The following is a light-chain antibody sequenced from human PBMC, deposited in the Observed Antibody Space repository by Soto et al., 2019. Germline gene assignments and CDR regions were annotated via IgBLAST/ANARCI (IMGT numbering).Light chain of an antibody. CDR1: SSDVGAYNY. J-gene: IGLJ1*01. V-gene: IGLV2-14*01. CDR2: DVS. Sequence: QSALTQPASVSGSPGQSITISCTGISSDVGAYNYVSWYQQHPGKAPKLMIYDVSHRPSGVSHRFSGSKSGNTASLTISGLQAEDEADYYCGSYTTSSNYVFGTGTKVTVL. CDR3: GSYTTSSNYV.